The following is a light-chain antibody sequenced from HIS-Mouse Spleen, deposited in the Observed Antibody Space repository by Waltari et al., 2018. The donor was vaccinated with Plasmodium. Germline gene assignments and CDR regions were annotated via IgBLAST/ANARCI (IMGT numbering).Light chain of an antibody. J-gene: IGKJ1*01. Sequence: DIQMTQSPSTLSASVGDRVTTTCRASQSISSWLAWYQRKSEKAPKLLIYKASSLESVVPSRLSGSGSGKEFTLTSSSLQPDEFATYYCEQYNSYSWTFGEGTRVEIK. V-gene: IGKV1-5*03. CDR3: EQYNSYSWT. CDR1: QSISSW. CDR2: KAS.